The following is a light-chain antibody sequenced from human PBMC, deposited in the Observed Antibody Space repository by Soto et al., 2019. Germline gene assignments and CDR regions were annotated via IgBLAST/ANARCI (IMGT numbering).Light chain of an antibody. Sequence: DIHMTQSPGSLAASVGCRVTVACRASQSISSYLNWYQQKPGKAPKLLIHAASSLQSGVPSRFSGSGSGTDFTLTISSLQPEDFATYYCQQSYSTPPTFGQGTKVDIK. V-gene: IGKV1-39*01. CDR1: QSISSY. CDR2: AAS. J-gene: IGKJ1*01. CDR3: QQSYSTPPT.